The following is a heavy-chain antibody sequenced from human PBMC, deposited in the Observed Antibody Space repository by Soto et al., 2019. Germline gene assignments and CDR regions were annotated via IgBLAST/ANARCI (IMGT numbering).Heavy chain of an antibody. CDR1: GFSFRNFA. D-gene: IGHD2-2*02. J-gene: IGHJ6*02. CDR2: IWYDGSNE. CDR3: ASCISTSCDKAYQFYFGLDV. Sequence: GGSLRLSCAASGFSFRNFAIHWVRQAPGKGLEWVAVIWYDGSNEYYGDSVKGRFTISRDNVKNTLYLQLTSLRAEDTAVYHCASCISTSCDKAYQFYFGLDVWGQGTAVTVSS. V-gene: IGHV3-33*01.